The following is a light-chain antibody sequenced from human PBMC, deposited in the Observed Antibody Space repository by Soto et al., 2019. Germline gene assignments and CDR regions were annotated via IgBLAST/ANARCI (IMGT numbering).Light chain of an antibody. CDR1: QSVSSS. V-gene: IGKV3-11*01. CDR2: DTS. J-gene: IGKJ5*01. Sequence: EIVLTQSPAILSLTPGERATLSCRASQSVSSSLAWYQQKPGQAPRLLIYDTSNRATDIPPRFSGSGSGTDFTLTISSLVPEDFAVYYCQQRTNWRITFGQGTRLEIK. CDR3: QQRTNWRIT.